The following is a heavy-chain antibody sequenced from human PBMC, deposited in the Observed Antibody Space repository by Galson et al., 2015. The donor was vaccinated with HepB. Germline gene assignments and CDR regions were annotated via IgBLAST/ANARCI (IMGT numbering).Heavy chain of an antibody. D-gene: IGHD3-16*01. J-gene: IGHJ3*01. CDR1: GFSVGSNY. V-gene: IGHV3-66*01. CDR3: ATLEGGELWAFDV. CDR2: IYSGGTT. Sequence: SLRLSCAASGFSVGSNYMNWVRQAPGKGLEWVSVIYSGGTTYYADSVKDRFTISRDNSKNILYLQMNSLRAEDTALYYCATLEGGELWAFDVWGQGTMITVSS.